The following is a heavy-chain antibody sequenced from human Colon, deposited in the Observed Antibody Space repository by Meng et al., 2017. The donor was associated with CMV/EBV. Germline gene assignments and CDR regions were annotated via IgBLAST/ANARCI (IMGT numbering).Heavy chain of an antibody. CDR1: FPLNTVQLS. CDR2: VYWNDDK. V-gene: IGHV2-5*01. D-gene: IGHD5-12*01. CDR3: AHGGSGYDFGAGGFDY. J-gene: IGHJ4*02. Sequence: FPLNTVQLSVGWIRQHPGKALEWLALVYWNDDKRYNPSLKNRLTVTKDTSKNQVVLRVTNMDPVDSGTYFCAHGGSGYDFGAGGFDYWGQGTLVTVSS.